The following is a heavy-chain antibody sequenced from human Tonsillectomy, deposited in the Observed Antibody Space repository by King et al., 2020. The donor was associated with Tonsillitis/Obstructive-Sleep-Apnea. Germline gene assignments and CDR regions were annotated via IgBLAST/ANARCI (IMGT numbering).Heavy chain of an antibody. J-gene: IGHJ3*02. CDR3: ARESSGYGNDAFDI. Sequence: QLVQSGAEVKKPGASVKVSCKASRYTFTTYYMNWVRQAPGQGLEWMGIINPRGGSTSYAQKFQGRVTMTRDTSTSTLYMELGSLRSDDTAVYYCARESSGYGNDAFDIWGQGTMVTVSS. D-gene: IGHD3-22*01. CDR2: INPRGGST. V-gene: IGHV1-46*01. CDR1: RYTFTTYY.